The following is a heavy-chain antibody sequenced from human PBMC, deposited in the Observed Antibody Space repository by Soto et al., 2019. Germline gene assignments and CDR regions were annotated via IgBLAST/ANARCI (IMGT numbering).Heavy chain of an antibody. J-gene: IGHJ6*02. CDR2: INPNAGDT. CDR3: ARGYCGWLDYYYYGMDV. CDR1: GYSFTTYF. Sequence: GASVKVSCKASGYSFTTYFMYWVLRAPGQGLEWMGVINPNAGDTSHAQKFQGRLALTRDTSTSTVYMVLSSLTSEDTATYYCARGYCGWLDYYYYGMDVWGQGTTVTVSS. V-gene: IGHV1-46*01. D-gene: IGHD5-12*01.